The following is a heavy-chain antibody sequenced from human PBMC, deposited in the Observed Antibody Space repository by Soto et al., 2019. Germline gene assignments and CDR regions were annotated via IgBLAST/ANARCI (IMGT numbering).Heavy chain of an antibody. J-gene: IGHJ3*02. CDR3: ARRDGDAFDM. CDR1: GGSISNYY. V-gene: IGHV4-59*01. CDR2: IYYSGGT. Sequence: SETLSLTCTISGGSISNYYWSWIRQPPGKGLEWIGYIYYSGGTNYNPSLKSRVTISVDTSKNQFSLKLSSVTAADTAVYYCARRDGDAFDMWGQGTMVTVSS.